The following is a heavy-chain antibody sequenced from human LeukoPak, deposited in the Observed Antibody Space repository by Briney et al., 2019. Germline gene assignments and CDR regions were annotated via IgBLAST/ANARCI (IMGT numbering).Heavy chain of an antibody. CDR2: INPDSGGT. J-gene: IGHJ4*02. D-gene: IGHD2-2*01. V-gene: IGHV1-2*06. CDR1: GYTFTGYY. CDR3: AIFADIVVVPAAPFDY. Sequence: ASVKVSCKASGYTFTGYYMHWVRQAPGQGLEWMGRINPDSGGTNYAQKFQGRVTMTRDMSISTAYMELSRLRSDDTAVYYCAIFADIVVVPAAPFDYWGQGTLVTVSS.